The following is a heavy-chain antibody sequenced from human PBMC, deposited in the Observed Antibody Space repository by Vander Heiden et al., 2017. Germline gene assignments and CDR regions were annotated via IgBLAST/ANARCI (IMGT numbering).Heavy chain of an antibody. CDR2: IYSAGNT. J-gene: IGHJ4*02. V-gene: IGHV3-53*02. CDR3: ASFYTNTDGGWVPFDL. D-gene: IGHD2-2*01. CDR1: GLSVGSTY. Sequence: EVQLVETGGGLIQPGGSLRLSCAVSGLSVGSTYMTWVRQAPWKGLEWGSVIYSAGNTYYADSGKGRFTISRDNLKNTVYLQMKSLRVEETVVYYCASFYTNTDGGWVPFDLWGQGTLVPVS.